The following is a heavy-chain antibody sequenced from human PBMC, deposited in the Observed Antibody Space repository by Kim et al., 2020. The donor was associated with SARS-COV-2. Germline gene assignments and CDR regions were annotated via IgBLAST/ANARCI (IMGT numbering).Heavy chain of an antibody. J-gene: IGHJ3*02. V-gene: IGHV3-30*02. CDR3: AKESDAFDI. CDR2: ERSK. Sequence: ERSKFYAGSVKGRFTISRDNSKNVLFLQMDSVRGEDTAVYYCAKESDAFDIWGQGTIVTVSS.